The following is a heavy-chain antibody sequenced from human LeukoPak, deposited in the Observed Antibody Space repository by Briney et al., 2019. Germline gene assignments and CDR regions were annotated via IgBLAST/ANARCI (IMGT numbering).Heavy chain of an antibody. D-gene: IGHD6-13*01. CDR1: GGSISSYY. CDR2: IYYSGTT. V-gene: IGHV4-59*01. CDR3: ARGVYIAAAQYGY. J-gene: IGHJ4*02. Sequence: PSETLSLTCTVSGGSISSYYWSWIRQPPGKGLEWIGYIYYSGTTNYNPSLKSRVTISVDSSKNQFSLKLSSVTAADTAVYYCARGVYIAAAQYGYWGQGTLVTVSS.